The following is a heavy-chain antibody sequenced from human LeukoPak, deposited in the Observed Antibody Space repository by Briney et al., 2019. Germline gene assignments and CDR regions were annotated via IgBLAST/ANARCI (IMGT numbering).Heavy chain of an antibody. J-gene: IGHJ5*02. CDR1: GGSISSYY. Sequence: SETPSLTCTVSGGSISSYYWSWIRQPPGKGLEWIGYIYYSGSTNYNPSLKSRVTISVDTSKNQFSLKLSSVTAADTAVYYCARAGGRYFGWSGINYWSDPWGQGILVTVSS. D-gene: IGHD3-9*01. CDR2: IYYSGST. CDR3: ARAGGRYFGWSGINYWSDP. V-gene: IGHV4-59*01.